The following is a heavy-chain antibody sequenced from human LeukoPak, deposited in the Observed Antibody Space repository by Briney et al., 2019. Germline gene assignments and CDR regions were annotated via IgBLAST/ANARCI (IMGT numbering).Heavy chain of an antibody. CDR2: ISGSGSNT. J-gene: IGHJ3*02. D-gene: IGHD3-16*01. Sequence: GGSLRLSCAASGFTFSSYAMKGVRQAPGKGLAWVAVISGSGSNTEYADSVKGRFTISRDNSKNTLFLQMNSLRAEDTAIYYCAKNHDSNAYHTDDAFDIWGQGTMVTVSS. V-gene: IGHV3-23*01. CDR3: AKNHDSNAYHTDDAFDI. CDR1: GFTFSSYA.